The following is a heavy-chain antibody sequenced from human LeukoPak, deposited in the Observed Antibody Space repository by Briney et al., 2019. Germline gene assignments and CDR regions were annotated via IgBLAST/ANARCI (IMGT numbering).Heavy chain of an antibody. Sequence: PSETLSLTCTVSGGSISSGSYYWSWIRQPAGKVLEWIGRIYTSGSTNYNPSLKSRVTISVDTSKNQFSLKLSSVTAADTAVYYCARDHRITMIVGDWGQGTLVTVSS. D-gene: IGHD3-22*01. CDR1: GGSISSGSYY. J-gene: IGHJ4*02. V-gene: IGHV4-61*02. CDR3: ARDHRITMIVGD. CDR2: IYTSGST.